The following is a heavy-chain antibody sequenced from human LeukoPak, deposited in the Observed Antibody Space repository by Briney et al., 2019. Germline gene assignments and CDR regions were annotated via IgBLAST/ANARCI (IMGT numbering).Heavy chain of an antibody. V-gene: IGHV3-21*01. CDR1: GFTFSSYT. CDR3: ARDLYCDPIRCTDAFDM. D-gene: IGHD2-21*01. CDR2: ISYDSNYI. J-gene: IGHJ3*02. Sequence: PGGSLRLSCAASGFTFSSYTMNWVRQAPGKGPEWISSISYDSNYIYYADSVKGRFTISRDNAENSLYLQMNTLRAEDTALYYCARDLYCDPIRCTDAFDMWGQGTMVTASS.